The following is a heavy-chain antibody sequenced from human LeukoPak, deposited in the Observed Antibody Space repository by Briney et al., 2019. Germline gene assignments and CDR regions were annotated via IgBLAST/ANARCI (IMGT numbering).Heavy chain of an antibody. D-gene: IGHD2-8*01. Sequence: ASVKVSCKVSGYTLTELSMHWVRQAPGKGLVWVSRIDIDGSFTTYADSVKGRFTISRDNAKNTLYLQMNSLRAEDTAVYFCVRSQCTNGICYPGGYWGQGTLVTVSS. CDR3: VRSQCTNGICYPGGY. V-gene: IGHV3-74*01. CDR2: IDIDGSFT. CDR1: GYTLTELS. J-gene: IGHJ4*02.